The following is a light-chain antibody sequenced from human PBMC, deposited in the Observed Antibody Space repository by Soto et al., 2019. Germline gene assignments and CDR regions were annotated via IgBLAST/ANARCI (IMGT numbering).Light chain of an antibody. V-gene: IGKV3-20*01. CDR2: GAS. Sequence: EIVLTQSPGTLSLSPGEGATLSCRASQSVSNNYLAWYRQKPGQAPRLLIYGASNRATGIPDRFSGSGSGTDFTLTISRLEPEDFAVYYCQQYGSSGTFGQGTKVDIK. J-gene: IGKJ1*01. CDR3: QQYGSSGT. CDR1: QSVSNNY.